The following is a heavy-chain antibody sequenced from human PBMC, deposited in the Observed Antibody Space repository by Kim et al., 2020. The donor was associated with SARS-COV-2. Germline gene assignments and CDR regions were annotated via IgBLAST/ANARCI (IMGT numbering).Heavy chain of an antibody. J-gene: IGHJ6*02. Sequence: GGSLRLSCAASGFTFGDYSMRWFRQAPGKWLEWLSFIRNKDFGGTTEYAPSVKGRFTISRDDSQSIAYLQMNSLKIEDTAVYYCTRGGGSGAVYYYGMDVCGQGTTVTVSS. D-gene: IGHD2-15*01. CDR2: IRNKDFGGTT. V-gene: IGHV3-49*03. CDR1: GFTFGDYS. CDR3: TRGGGSGAVYYYGMDV.